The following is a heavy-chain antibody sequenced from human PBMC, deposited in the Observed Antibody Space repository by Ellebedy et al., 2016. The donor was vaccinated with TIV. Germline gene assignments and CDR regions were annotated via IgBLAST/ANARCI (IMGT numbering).Heavy chain of an antibody. CDR1: GFTFSSYA. CDR2: ISGSGGST. CDR3: AKGITGNH. V-gene: IGHV3-23*01. D-gene: IGHD1-20*01. Sequence: GESLKISXAASGFTFSSYAMSWVRQAPGKGLEWVSAISGSGGSTYYADSVKGRFTISRDNSKNTLYLQMNSLRAEDTAVYYCAKGITGNHWGQGTLVTVSS. J-gene: IGHJ4*02.